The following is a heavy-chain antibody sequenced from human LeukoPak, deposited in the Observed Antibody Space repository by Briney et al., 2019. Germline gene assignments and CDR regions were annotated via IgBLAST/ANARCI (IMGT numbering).Heavy chain of an antibody. D-gene: IGHD3-22*01. V-gene: IGHV3-23*01. CDR2: ISGGGGST. Sequence: PGGTLRLSCAASGFTLSSYGMSWVRQAPGRGLEWVSAISGGGGSTYYAGSVKGRFTISRDNSKNTLYLQMNSLRAEDTAVYYCAKDRNYYESSGYYYGDYWGQGTLVSVFS. CDR3: AKDRNYYESSGYYYGDY. CDR1: GFTLSSYG. J-gene: IGHJ4*02.